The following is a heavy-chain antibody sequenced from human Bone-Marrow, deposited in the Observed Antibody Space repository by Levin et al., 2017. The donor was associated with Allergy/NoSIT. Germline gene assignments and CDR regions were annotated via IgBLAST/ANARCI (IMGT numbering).Heavy chain of an antibody. CDR2: ISGYNGNT. D-gene: IGHD6-19*01. J-gene: IGHJ4*02. Sequence: ASVKVSCKGSGYTFTNYGITWVRQAPGQELQWLGWISGYNGNTNYAQNVQGRLTMTTDISTSTAYLEVRSLSSDDTGVYYCVRDRAFSSGWYGFAGTYFEFWGQGSLVTVSS. CDR3: VRDRAFSSGWYGFAGTYFEF. V-gene: IGHV1-18*01. CDR1: GYTFTNYG.